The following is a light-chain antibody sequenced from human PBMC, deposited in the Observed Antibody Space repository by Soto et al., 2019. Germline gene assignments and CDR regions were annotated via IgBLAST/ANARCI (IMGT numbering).Light chain of an antibody. CDR3: LSYTVTSILV. J-gene: IGLJ3*02. CDR2: EVS. V-gene: IGLV2-14*01. Sequence: QLVLTQPASVSGSPGQSITISCTGTNSDVGAYNYVSWFQQHPGRAPKLITFEVSNRPSGVSHRFSGSKSGNTASLTISGLQTEDEADYYCLSYTVTSILVFGGGTKLTVL. CDR1: NSDVGAYNY.